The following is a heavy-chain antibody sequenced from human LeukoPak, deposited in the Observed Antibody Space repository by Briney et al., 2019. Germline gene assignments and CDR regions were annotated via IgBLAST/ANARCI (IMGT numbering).Heavy chain of an antibody. V-gene: IGHV3-30*02. J-gene: IGHJ4*02. CDR2: IRYDGSNK. Sequence: GGSLRLSCAASGFTFSSYGMHWVRQAPGKGLEWVAFIRYDGSNKYYADSVKGRFTISRDNSKNTLYLQMNSLRAEDTAVYYCAKDSGNYYDSSGYFMSTNPAGRYYFDYWGQGTLVTVSS. CDR3: AKDSGNYYDSSGYFMSTNPAGRYYFDY. CDR1: GFTFSSYG. D-gene: IGHD3-22*01.